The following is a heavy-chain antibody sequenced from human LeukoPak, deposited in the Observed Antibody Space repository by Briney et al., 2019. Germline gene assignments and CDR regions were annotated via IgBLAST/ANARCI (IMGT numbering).Heavy chain of an antibody. CDR2: ISSSSSYI. J-gene: IGHJ4*02. CDR1: GFTFSSYS. Sequence: GGSLRLSCAASGFTFSSYSMNWVRQAPGKGLEWVSSISSSSSYIYYSDSLKGRFTISRDNAKNSLYLQMNSLRAEDTAVYYYAIGPRGNYYEGPGVPIDYWGRGTLVTVSS. CDR3: AIGPRGNYYEGPGVPIDY. D-gene: IGHD1-26*01. V-gene: IGHV3-21*01.